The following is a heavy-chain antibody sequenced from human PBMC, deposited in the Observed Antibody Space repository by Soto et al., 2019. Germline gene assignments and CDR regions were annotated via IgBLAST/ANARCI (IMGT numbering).Heavy chain of an antibody. CDR1: GGSISSGGYY. Sequence: QVQLQESGPGLVKPSQTLSLTCTVSGGSISSGGYYWTWIRQHPGKGLEWIGYIYYSGSTYYNPSLKSRVTISSDTSKYHFSLKLSSMTAADTAVYYCAREGSFDSGSDAFDIWGQGTMVTVSS. J-gene: IGHJ3*02. CDR2: IYYSGST. D-gene: IGHD3-10*01. V-gene: IGHV4-31*03. CDR3: AREGSFDSGSDAFDI.